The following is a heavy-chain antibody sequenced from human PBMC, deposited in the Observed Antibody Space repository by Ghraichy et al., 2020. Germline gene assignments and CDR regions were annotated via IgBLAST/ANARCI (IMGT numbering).Heavy chain of an antibody. Sequence: SETLSLTCAVYGGSFSGYYWSWIRQPPGKGLEWIGEINHSGSTNYNPSLKSRVTISVDTSKNQFSLKLSSVTAADTAVYYCAREEYQLLFPYYYYYGMDVWGQGTTVTVSS. CDR3: AREEYQLLFPYYYYYGMDV. D-gene: IGHD2-2*01. V-gene: IGHV4-34*01. CDR1: GGSFSGYY. J-gene: IGHJ6*02. CDR2: INHSGST.